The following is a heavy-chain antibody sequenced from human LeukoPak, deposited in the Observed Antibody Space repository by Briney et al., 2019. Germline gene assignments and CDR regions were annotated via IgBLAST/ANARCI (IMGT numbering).Heavy chain of an antibody. Sequence: ASVKVSCKTSGYPFTSFYMHWVRQAPGQGLEWMGIIDPSGGSISYAEKFQGRLTVTRDTSTSTVYMELSSLRAEDTAVYYCAKDPRRYDILIGFIAPYFDYWGQGTLVTVSS. D-gene: IGHD3-9*01. V-gene: IGHV1-46*01. J-gene: IGHJ4*02. CDR2: IDPSGGSI. CDR1: GYPFTSFY. CDR3: AKDPRRYDILIGFIAPYFDY.